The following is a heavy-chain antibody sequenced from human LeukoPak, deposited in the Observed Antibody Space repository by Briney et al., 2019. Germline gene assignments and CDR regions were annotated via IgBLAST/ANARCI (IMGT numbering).Heavy chain of an antibody. V-gene: IGHV3-21*01. D-gene: IGHD4-17*01. CDR3: AKHSMDYGDYVGEDY. CDR2: ISSSSSYI. Sequence: PGGSLRLSCAASGFTFSSYSMNWVRQAPGKGLEWVSSISSSSSYIYYADSVKGRFTISRDNAKNSLHLQMNSLRAEDTAVYYCAKHSMDYGDYVGEDYWGQGTLVTVSS. J-gene: IGHJ4*02. CDR1: GFTFSSYS.